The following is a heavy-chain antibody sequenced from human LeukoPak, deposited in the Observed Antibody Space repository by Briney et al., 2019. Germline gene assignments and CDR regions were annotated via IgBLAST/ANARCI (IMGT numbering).Heavy chain of an antibody. Sequence: ASVKVSCKASKYTFTDYYIHWVRQGPGQGLEWMGWINPNSGTNYAQNFQGRVTMTRDTSISTAYMELSRLRSDDTAVYYCAREEQHQRGRHFEYWGQGTLVTVSS. CDR3: AREEQHQRGRHFEY. J-gene: IGHJ4*02. CDR2: INPNSGT. V-gene: IGHV1-2*02. CDR1: KYTFTDYY. D-gene: IGHD6-13*01.